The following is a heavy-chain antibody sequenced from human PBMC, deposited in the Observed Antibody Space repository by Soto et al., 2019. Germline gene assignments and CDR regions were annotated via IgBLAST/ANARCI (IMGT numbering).Heavy chain of an antibody. D-gene: IGHD6-13*01. J-gene: IGHJ4*02. Sequence: LRLSCAASGFTFSSYAMSWVRQAPGKGLEWVSAISGSGGSTYYADSVKGRFTISRDNSKNTLYLQMNSLRAEDTAVYYCAKIRTMYSSSWYFDYWGQGTLVTVSS. CDR3: AKIRTMYSSSWYFDY. CDR2: ISGSGGST. V-gene: IGHV3-23*01. CDR1: GFTFSSYA.